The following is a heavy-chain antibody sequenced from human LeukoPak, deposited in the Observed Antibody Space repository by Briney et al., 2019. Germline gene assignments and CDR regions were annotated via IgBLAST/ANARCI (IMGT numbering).Heavy chain of an antibody. Sequence: GGSLRLSCAASGFTFKRYAMHWVRQAPGKGLEWVTIMSYDGNFTYYSDSVKGRFTISRDHSNDTLYLQMNSLRADDTAIYYCARGRSVYVSGSYSDYWGPGTLVTVSS. V-gene: IGHV3-30*04. CDR1: GFTFKRYA. J-gene: IGHJ4*02. D-gene: IGHD3-10*01. CDR2: MSYDGNFT. CDR3: ARGRSVYVSGSYSDY.